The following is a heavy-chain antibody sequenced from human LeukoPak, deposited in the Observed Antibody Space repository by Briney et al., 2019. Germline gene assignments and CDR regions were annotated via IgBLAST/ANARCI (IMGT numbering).Heavy chain of an antibody. CDR2: ITSTSSYT. Sequence: PGGSLRLSCAGSGFTFSSYSMNWVRQAPGKGLEWVSSITSTSSYTFYADAVKGRFTISRDNAKNSLYLQINSLRAEDTAVYYCAKASIAARDGGNWFDPWGQGTLVTVSS. CDR1: GFTFSSYS. D-gene: IGHD6-6*01. V-gene: IGHV3-21*01. J-gene: IGHJ5*02. CDR3: AKASIAARDGGNWFDP.